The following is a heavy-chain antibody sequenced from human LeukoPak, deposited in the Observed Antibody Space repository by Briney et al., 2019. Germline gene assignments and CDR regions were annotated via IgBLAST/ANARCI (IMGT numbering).Heavy chain of an antibody. J-gene: IGHJ6*02. CDR3: ARDLFTYYGMDV. CDR1: GFTFSSYA. Sequence: GRCLRLSCAASGFTFSSYAMHWVRQAPGKGLECEAVIWYDGSNKYYADSVKGRFTISRDNSKNTLYLQMNSLRAEDTAVYYCARDLFTYYGMDVWGQGTTVTVSS. CDR2: IWYDGSNK. V-gene: IGHV3-33*08.